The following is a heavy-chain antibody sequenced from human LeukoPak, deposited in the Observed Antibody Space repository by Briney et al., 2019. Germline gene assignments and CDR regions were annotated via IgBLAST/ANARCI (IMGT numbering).Heavy chain of an antibody. Sequence: SETLSLTCTVSGGSISSYYWSWIRQPPGKGLEWIGYIYYSGSTNYNPSLKSRVTISVDTPKNQFSLKLSSVTAADTAVYYCAGSPRYDSSGYYYWGQGTLVTVSS. CDR1: GGSISSYY. CDR2: IYYSGST. J-gene: IGHJ4*02. V-gene: IGHV4-59*08. D-gene: IGHD3-22*01. CDR3: AGSPRYDSSGYYY.